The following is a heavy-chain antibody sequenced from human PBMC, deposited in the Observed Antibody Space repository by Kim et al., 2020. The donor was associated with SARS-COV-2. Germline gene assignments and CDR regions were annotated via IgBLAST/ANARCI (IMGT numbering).Heavy chain of an antibody. J-gene: IGHJ4*02. CDR1: GFSFSDHY. Sequence: GGSLRLSCAASGFSFSDHYLDWVRQAPGKGLECVGRCRNKANSYTTEYATSVKGRLTISRDDSKNSLYLEMNSLETEDMAVYYCARGPSAIASHSFPLDYWGQGTPVTVSS. V-gene: IGHV3-72*01. CDR3: ARGPSAIASHSFPLDY. CDR2: CRNKANSYTT. D-gene: IGHD2-21*01.